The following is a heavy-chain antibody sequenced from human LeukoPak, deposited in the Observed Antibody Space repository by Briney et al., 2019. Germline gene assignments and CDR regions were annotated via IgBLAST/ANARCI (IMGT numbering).Heavy chain of an antibody. Sequence: AASVKVSCKASGGTFSSYAISWVRQAPGQGLEWMGRIIPILGIANYAQKFQGRVTITADKSTSTAYMELSSLRSEDTAVYYCARERYYDSSGYYYPVIYYYYGMDVWGQGTTVTVSS. J-gene: IGHJ6*02. V-gene: IGHV1-69*04. D-gene: IGHD3-22*01. CDR3: ARERYYDSSGYYYPVIYYYYGMDV. CDR1: GGTFSSYA. CDR2: IIPILGIA.